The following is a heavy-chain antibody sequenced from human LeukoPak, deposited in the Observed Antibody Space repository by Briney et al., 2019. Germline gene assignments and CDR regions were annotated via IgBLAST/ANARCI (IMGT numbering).Heavy chain of an antibody. Sequence: SETLSLTCGVSGYSISSGYQWAWIRQSPGQGLEWIGSIYHSGSAHYNPSLKSRVTISEETSKNQFSLNMYSVTAADTAVYYCARDPRWLTPDCTSTSCYENYFDPWGQGTLVTVSS. CDR3: ARDPRWLTPDCTSTSCYENYFDP. CDR2: IYHSGSA. J-gene: IGHJ5*02. CDR1: GYSISSGYQ. D-gene: IGHD2-2*01. V-gene: IGHV4-38-2*02.